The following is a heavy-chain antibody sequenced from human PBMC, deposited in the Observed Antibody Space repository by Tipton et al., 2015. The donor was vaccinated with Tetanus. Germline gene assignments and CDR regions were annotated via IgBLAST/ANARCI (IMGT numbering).Heavy chain of an antibody. CDR2: IYHSGST. Sequence: TLSLTCTVSGGSISSYYWGWIRQPPGKGLEWVGFIYHSGSTNYNPTLKSRTTISVDTSKNQFSLKLSSVTAADTAVDYCAREVKDCFGTRCDGGWFGPWGQGTLVTVSS. CDR3: AREVKDCFGTRCDGGWFGP. D-gene: IGHD2-2*01. CDR1: GGSISSYY. V-gene: IGHV4-59*01. J-gene: IGHJ5*02.